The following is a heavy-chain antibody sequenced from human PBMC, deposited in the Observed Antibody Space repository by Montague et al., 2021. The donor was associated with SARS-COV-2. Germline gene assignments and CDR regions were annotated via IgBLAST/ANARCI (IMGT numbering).Heavy chain of an antibody. CDR1: GGSISSGGYY. CDR2: IYYSGST. CDR3: ARARITMIVVVNAFDI. J-gene: IGHJ3*02. D-gene: IGHD3-22*01. Sequence: TLSLTCTVSGGSISSGGYYWSWIRQHPGKGLEWIGYIYYSGSTYYNPTLKSRVTISVDTSKNQFSLKLSSVTAADTAVYYCARARITMIVVVNAFDIWGQGTMVTVSS. V-gene: IGHV4-31*03.